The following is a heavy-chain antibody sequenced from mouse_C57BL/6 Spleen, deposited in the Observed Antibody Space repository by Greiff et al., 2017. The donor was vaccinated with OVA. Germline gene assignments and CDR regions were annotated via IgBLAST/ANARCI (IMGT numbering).Heavy chain of an antibody. J-gene: IGHJ3*01. CDR1: GYTFTSYW. CDR3: ARGDYYYGSKTPFAY. V-gene: IGHV1-52*01. D-gene: IGHD1-1*01. Sequence: QVQLQQSGAELVRPGSSVKLSCKASGYTFTSYWMHWVKQRPIQGLEWIGNIDPSDSETHYNQKFKDKATLTVDKSSSTAYMQLSSLTSEDSAVYYCARGDYYYGSKTPFAYWGQGTLVTVSA. CDR2: IDPSDSET.